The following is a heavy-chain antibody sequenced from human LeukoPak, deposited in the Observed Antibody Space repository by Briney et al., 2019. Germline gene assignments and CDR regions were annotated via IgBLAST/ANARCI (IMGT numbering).Heavy chain of an antibody. CDR2: ISSSSSYI. CDR1: GFTFSSYS. J-gene: IGHJ4*02. Sequence: GGSLRLTCAASGFTFSSYSMNWVRQAPGKGLEWVSSISSSSSYIYYADSVKGRFTISRDNAKNSLYLQMNSLRAEDTAVYYCAREVDYGSGSYYFDYWGQGTLVTVSS. V-gene: IGHV3-21*01. D-gene: IGHD3-10*01. CDR3: AREVDYGSGSYYFDY.